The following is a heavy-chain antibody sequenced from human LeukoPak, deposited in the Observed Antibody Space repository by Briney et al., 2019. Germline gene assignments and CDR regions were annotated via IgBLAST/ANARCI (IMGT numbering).Heavy chain of an antibody. CDR3: VKDHVYSDLDS. J-gene: IGHJ4*02. CDR1: GFTFSTYS. CDR2: IRSDGSTT. Sequence: GGSLRLSCAASGFTFSTYSMHWVRQAPGKGLQWVSHIRSDGSTTYCADSVKGRFTISRDNSKNTLYLQMISLRPEDTAVYYCVKDHVYSDLDSWAQGTLVPFPS. D-gene: IGHD2-15*01. V-gene: IGHV3-30*02.